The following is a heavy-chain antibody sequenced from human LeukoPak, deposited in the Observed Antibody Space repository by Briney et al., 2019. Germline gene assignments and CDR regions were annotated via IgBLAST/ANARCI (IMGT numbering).Heavy chain of an antibody. Sequence: ASVKVSCKASGGTFSSYVITWVRQAPGQGLEWVGGIIPMFNTPNYAQKFKGRVTISADESTRTSFMELNSLRSADTAVYYCARVDRYYFYMDVWGKGTTVTVSS. V-gene: IGHV1-69*01. CDR3: ARVDRYYFYMDV. CDR1: GGTFSSYV. J-gene: IGHJ6*03. CDR2: IIPMFNTP.